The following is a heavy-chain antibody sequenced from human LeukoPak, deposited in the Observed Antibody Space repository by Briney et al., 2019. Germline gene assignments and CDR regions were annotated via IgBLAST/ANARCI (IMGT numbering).Heavy chain of an antibody. J-gene: IGHJ2*01. D-gene: IGHD2-15*01. CDR2: IRSSGSTI. Sequence: PGGSLRLSCAASGFTFSEYYMSWIRQAQGKGLEGVSYIRSSGSTIYYADSVKGRFTISRDNAKNSLYLQMNSLRAEDTAVYYCASKGYCSGGSCYGNWYFDLWGRGTLVTVSS. V-gene: IGHV3-11*01. CDR3: ASKGYCSGGSCYGNWYFDL. CDR1: GFTFSEYY.